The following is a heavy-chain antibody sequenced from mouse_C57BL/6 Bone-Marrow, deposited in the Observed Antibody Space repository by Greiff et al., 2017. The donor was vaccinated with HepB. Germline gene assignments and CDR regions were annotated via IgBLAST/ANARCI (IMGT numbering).Heavy chain of an antibody. CDR3: ARRGDYYGSSYSPWYFDV. V-gene: IGHV2-2*01. CDR2: IWSGGST. Sequence: VQVVESGPGLVQPSQSLSITCTVSGFSLTSYGVHWVRQSPGKGLEWLGVIWSGGSTDYNAAFISRLSISKDNSKSQVFFKMNSLQADDTAIYYCARRGDYYGSSYSPWYFDVWGTGTTVTVSS. D-gene: IGHD1-1*01. J-gene: IGHJ1*03. CDR1: GFSLTSYG.